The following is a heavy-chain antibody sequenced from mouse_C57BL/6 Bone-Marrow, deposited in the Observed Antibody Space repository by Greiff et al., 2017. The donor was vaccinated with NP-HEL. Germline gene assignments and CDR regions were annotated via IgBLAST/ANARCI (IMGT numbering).Heavy chain of an antibody. J-gene: IGHJ4*01. D-gene: IGHD2-1*01. V-gene: IGHV1-42*01. Sequence: VQLQQSGPELVKPGASVKISCKASGYSFTGYYMNWVKQSPEKSLEWIGEINPSTGGTTYNQKFKAKATLTVDKSSSTAYMQLKSLTSEDSAVYYCAREGYGKYAMDYWGQGTSVTVSS. CDR3: AREGYGKYAMDY. CDR1: GYSFTGYY. CDR2: INPSTGGT.